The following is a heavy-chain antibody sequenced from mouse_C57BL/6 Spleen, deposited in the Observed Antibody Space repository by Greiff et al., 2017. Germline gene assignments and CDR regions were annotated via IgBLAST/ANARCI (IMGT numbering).Heavy chain of an antibody. V-gene: IGHV1-18*01. Sequence: EVQLQQSGPELVKPGASVKIPCKASGYTFTDYNMAWVKQSHGKSLKWIGDINPNNGGTIYNQKFKGKATLTVDKSSSTAYMELRSLTSEDTAVYYCARGSYGDFDYWGQGTTLTVSS. CDR2: INPNNGGT. D-gene: IGHD1-1*02. CDR1: GYTFTDYN. J-gene: IGHJ2*01. CDR3: ARGSYGDFDY.